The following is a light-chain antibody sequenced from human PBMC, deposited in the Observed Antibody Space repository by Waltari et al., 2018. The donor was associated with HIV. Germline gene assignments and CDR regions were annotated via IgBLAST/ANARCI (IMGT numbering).Light chain of an antibody. CDR3: NSYTSTTTRWL. CDR2: AVG. CDR1: SSDVGGYNY. J-gene: IGLJ3*02. V-gene: IGLV2-14*03. Sequence: QSALTQPASVSGSPGQSIIISCTGTSSDVGGYNYVSWYQQHPGKAPKLSILAVGNSPSGVSCRFSGSKSGNTASLTSSGLQTEDEADYYCNSYTSTTTRWLFGGGTRLTVL.